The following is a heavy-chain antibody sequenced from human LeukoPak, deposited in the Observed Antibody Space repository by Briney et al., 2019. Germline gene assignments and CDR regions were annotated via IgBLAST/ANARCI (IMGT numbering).Heavy chain of an antibody. V-gene: IGHV5-51*01. J-gene: IGHJ3*02. D-gene: IGHD6-19*01. CDR1: GYSFTSYW. CDR3: ARHDRESTNNRVAGEDAFDI. Sequence: GESLKISCKGSGYSFTSYWIGWVRQMPGKGLEWMGIFYPGDSDTRYSPSFQGQVTISADKSISTAYLQWSSLKASDTAMYYCARHDRESTNNRVAGEDAFDIWGQGTMVTVSS. CDR2: FYPGDSDT.